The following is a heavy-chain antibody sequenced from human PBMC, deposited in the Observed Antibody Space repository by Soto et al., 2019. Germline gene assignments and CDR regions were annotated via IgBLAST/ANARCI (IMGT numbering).Heavy chain of an antibody. CDR2: IYYSGST. J-gene: IGHJ6*02. CDR1: GGSISSSSYY. Sequence: ASETLSLTCTVSGGSISSSSYYWGWIRQPPGKGLEWIGSIYYSGSTYYNPSLKSRVTISVDTSKNQFSLKLSSVTAADTAVYYCATYGMDVWGQGTTVTVSS. V-gene: IGHV4-39*01. CDR3: ATYGMDV.